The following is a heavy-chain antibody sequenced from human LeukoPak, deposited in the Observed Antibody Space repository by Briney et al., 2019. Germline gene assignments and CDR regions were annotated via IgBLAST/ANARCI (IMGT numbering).Heavy chain of an antibody. Sequence: ASVKVSCKASGYTFTGYYMHWVRQAPGQGLEWMGWINPNSGGTNYAQKLQGRVTMTTDTSTSTAYMELRSLRSDDTAVYYCARGRGYYDISDYWGQGTLVTVSS. CDR1: GYTFTGYY. CDR2: INPNSGGT. D-gene: IGHD3-9*01. CDR3: ARGRGYYDISDY. V-gene: IGHV1-2*02. J-gene: IGHJ4*02.